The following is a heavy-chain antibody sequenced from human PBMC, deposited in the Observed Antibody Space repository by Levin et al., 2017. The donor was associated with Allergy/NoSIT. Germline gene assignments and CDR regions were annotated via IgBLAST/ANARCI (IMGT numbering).Heavy chain of an antibody. CDR3: TKGGDMDV. CDR2: ITSDGSYK. V-gene: IGHV3-30*18. J-gene: IGHJ6*03. CDR1: GFTFGSYG. Sequence: QAGGSLRLSCAASGFTFGSYGIYWVRQAPGKGLEWVALITSDGSYKSYADSVKGRFTISRDNSKNTLYLQMNSLRAEDTALYYCTKGGDMDVWGKGTTVTVSS.